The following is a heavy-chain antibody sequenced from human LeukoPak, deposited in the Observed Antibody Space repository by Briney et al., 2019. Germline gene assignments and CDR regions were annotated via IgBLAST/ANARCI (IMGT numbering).Heavy chain of an antibody. J-gene: IGHJ4*02. V-gene: IGHV4-39*01. CDR2: VYYSGTT. CDR3: ASSGTYN. Sequence: SETLSLTCTVSGGSLSNSTYYWGWIRQPPGKGLEWIGSVYYSGTTYYNPSLKSRVTISVDTSKNQFSLKLSSVTAADTAVYYCASSGTYNWGQGTLVTVSS. D-gene: IGHD1-26*01. CDR1: GGSLSNSTYY.